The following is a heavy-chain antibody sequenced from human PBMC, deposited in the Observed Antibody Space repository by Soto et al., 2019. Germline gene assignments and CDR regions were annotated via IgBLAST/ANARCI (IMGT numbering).Heavy chain of an antibody. D-gene: IGHD6-19*01. CDR3: ARRAGSYGGYYFDY. V-gene: IGHV4-39*01. CDR2: IYYSGST. J-gene: IGHJ4*02. CDR1: GGSISSSSYY. Sequence: SETLSLTCTVSGGSISSSSYYGGWIRQPPGKGLEWIGSIYYSGSTYYNPSLKSRVTISVDTSKNQFSLKLSSVTAADTAVYYCARRAGSYGGYYFDYWGQGTLVTVSS.